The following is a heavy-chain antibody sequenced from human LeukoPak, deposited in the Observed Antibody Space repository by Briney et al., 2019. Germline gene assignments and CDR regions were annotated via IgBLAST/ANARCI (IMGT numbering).Heavy chain of an antibody. Sequence: SETLSLTCAVYGGSFSGYYWSWIRQPPGKGLEWIGEINHSGSTNYNPSLKSRVTISVDTSKNQFSLKLSSVTAADTAVYYCARIVNYDFWSGYYKGYYYYYMDVWGKGTTVTVSS. V-gene: IGHV4-34*01. CDR3: ARIVNYDFWSGYYKGYYYYYMDV. D-gene: IGHD3-3*01. CDR2: INHSGST. CDR1: GGSFSGYY. J-gene: IGHJ6*03.